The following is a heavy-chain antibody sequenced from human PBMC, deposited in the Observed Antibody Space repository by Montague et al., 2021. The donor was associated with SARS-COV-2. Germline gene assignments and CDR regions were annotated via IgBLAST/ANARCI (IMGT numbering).Heavy chain of an antibody. Sequence: SETRSLTCTVSGGSISSSSYYWGWIRQPPGKGLEWIGSIYYSGSTYYNPSPKSRVTISVDTSKNQFSLKLSSMTAADTAVYYCARLKAPYCSSTSCYSASWFDPWGQGTLVTVSS. CDR1: GGSISSSSYY. J-gene: IGHJ5*02. CDR3: ARLKAPYCSSTSCYSASWFDP. CDR2: IYYSGST. V-gene: IGHV4-39*01. D-gene: IGHD2-2*01.